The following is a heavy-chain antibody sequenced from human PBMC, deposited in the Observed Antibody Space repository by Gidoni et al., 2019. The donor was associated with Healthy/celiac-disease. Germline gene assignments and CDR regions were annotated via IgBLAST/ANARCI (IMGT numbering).Heavy chain of an antibody. CDR3: ARGGYSDDY. Sequence: QVQLQESGPGLVTPSETLSLTCTVSGYSISSGYYWGWTRQPPGKGLEWIGSIYHSGSTYYNPSLKSRVTISVDTSKNQFSLKLSSVTAADTAVYYCARGGYSDDYWGQGTLGHRLL. V-gene: IGHV4-38-2*02. J-gene: IGHJ4*02. D-gene: IGHD5-12*01. CDR2: IYHSGST. CDR1: GYSISSGYY.